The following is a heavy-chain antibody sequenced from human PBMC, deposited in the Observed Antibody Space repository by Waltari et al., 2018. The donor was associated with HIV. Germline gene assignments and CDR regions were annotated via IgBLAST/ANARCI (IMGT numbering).Heavy chain of an antibody. J-gene: IGHJ4*02. CDR2: ISSISSYI. V-gene: IGHV3-21*01. CDR1: GFTFSSYS. CDR3: ATTHGSGAYDNDFDY. Sequence: EVQLVESGGGLVKPGGSLRLSCAASGFTFSSYSMNWVRQAPGKGMECVSFISSISSYIYYGDSVRGRFTISRDNGKTSLFLQMNSLSVEDTAVYYCATTHGSGAYDNDFDYWGQGTLV. D-gene: IGHD3-10*01.